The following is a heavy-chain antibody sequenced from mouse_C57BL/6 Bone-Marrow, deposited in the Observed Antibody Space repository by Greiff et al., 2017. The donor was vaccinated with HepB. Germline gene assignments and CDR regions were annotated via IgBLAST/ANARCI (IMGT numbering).Heavy chain of an antibody. D-gene: IGHD1-1*01. CDR2: IYPSDSET. J-gene: IGHJ1*03. V-gene: IGHV1-61*01. Sequence: VQLQQPGAELVRPGSSVKLSCKASGYTFTSYWMDWVKQRPGQGLEWIGNIYPSDSETHYNQKFKDKATLTVDKSSGTAYMQLSSLTSEDSAVYYCARWITTVVDWYFDVWGTGTTVTVSS. CDR3: ARWITTVVDWYFDV. CDR1: GYTFTSYW.